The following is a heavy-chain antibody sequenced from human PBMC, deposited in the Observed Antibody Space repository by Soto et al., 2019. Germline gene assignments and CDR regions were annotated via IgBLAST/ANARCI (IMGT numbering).Heavy chain of an antibody. Sequence: GGSTRLSCAASGFTFGSYWMSWVRQAPGKGLEWVANIKQDGSEKYYVDSVKGRFTISRDNAKNSLYLQMNSLRAEDTAVYYCARVDYYGSGSYQGPPDAFDIWGQGTMVTVSS. CDR3: ARVDYYGSGSYQGPPDAFDI. CDR1: GFTFGSYW. CDR2: IKQDGSEK. J-gene: IGHJ3*02. V-gene: IGHV3-7*01. D-gene: IGHD3-10*01.